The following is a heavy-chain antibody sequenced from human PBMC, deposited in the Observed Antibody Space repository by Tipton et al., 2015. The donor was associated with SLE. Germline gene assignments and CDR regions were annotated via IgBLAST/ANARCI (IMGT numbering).Heavy chain of an antibody. Sequence: GLVKPSETLSLTCAVYGGSFSSYYWSWIRQPPGKGLEWIGEVNHSGSTNYNPSLKSRVTISVDSSKNQFSLKLSSVTAADTAVYYCAKAAGCSSSWYCGGWFDPWGQGTLVTVSS. V-gene: IGHV4-34*01. CDR1: GGSFSSYY. CDR2: VNHSGST. D-gene: IGHD6-13*01. J-gene: IGHJ5*02. CDR3: AKAAGCSSSWYCGGWFDP.